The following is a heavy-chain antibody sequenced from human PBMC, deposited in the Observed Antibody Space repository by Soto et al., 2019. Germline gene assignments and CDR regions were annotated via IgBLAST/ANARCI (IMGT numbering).Heavy chain of an antibody. V-gene: IGHV5-51*01. D-gene: IGHD2-15*01. Sequence: GESLKISCKGSGYSFTSYWIGWVRQMPGKGLEWMGIIYPGDSDTRYSPPFQGQVTISADKSISTAYLQWSSLKASDTAMYYCARGLLYCSGGSCYSVGYYGMDVWGQGTTVTVSS. CDR1: GYSFTSYW. CDR2: IYPGDSDT. CDR3: ARGLLYCSGGSCYSVGYYGMDV. J-gene: IGHJ6*02.